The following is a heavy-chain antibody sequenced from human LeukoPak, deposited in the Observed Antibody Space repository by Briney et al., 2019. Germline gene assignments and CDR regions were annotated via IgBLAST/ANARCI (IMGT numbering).Heavy chain of an antibody. Sequence: GGSLRLSCAASGFTFSSYAMHWVRQAPGKGLEWVAVISYDGSNKYYADSVKGRFTISRDNSKNTLYLQMNSLRAEDTAVYYCARAALTYYYDSSGYYYFDYWGQGTLVTVSS. V-gene: IGHV3-30-3*01. CDR3: ARAALTYYYDSSGYYYFDY. CDR1: GFTFSSYA. CDR2: ISYDGSNK. D-gene: IGHD3-22*01. J-gene: IGHJ4*02.